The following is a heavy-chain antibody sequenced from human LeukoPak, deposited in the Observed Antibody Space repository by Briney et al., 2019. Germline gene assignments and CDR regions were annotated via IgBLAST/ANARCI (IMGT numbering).Heavy chain of an antibody. CDR3: ARGPSGYYYYYGMDV. CDR1: GYTFTSYD. D-gene: IGHD1-26*01. Sequence: ASAKVSCKASGYTFTSYDINWVRQATGQGLEWMGWMNSNSGNTGYAQKFQGRVTMTRNTSISTAYMELSSLRSEDTAVYYCARGPSGYYYYYGMDVWGQGTTVTVSS. J-gene: IGHJ6*02. V-gene: IGHV1-8*01. CDR2: MNSNSGNT.